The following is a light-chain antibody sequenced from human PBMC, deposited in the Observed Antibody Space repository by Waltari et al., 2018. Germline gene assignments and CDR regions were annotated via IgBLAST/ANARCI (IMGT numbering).Light chain of an antibody. CDR3: QSYDSSLTAWV. CDR2: VNT. Sequence: QSVLTQPPSVSGAPGQRVTIPCTGSSPNLGAGYDVPWYPQLPGTAPKLLIYVNTNRPSGVPDRISASKSGTSASLAITGLQAEDEADYYCQSYDSSLTAWVFGGGTRLTVL. CDR1: SPNLGAGYD. V-gene: IGLV1-40*01. J-gene: IGLJ3*02.